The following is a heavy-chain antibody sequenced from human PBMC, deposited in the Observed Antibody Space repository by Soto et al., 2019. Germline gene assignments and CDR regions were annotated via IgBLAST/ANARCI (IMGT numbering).Heavy chain of an antibody. J-gene: IGHJ4*02. Sequence: PSETLSLTCTVSGGSINTNNDYWGWIRQPPGKGLEWIGNIYYSGTTYYNPSLKSRVTISVDTSKNQFSLKLSSVTAAETAVYYCASVAARLGGYYFDYWGQGALVTVSS. CDR3: ASVAARLGGYYFDY. CDR2: IYYSGTT. D-gene: IGHD6-6*01. V-gene: IGHV4-39*01. CDR1: GGSINTNNDY.